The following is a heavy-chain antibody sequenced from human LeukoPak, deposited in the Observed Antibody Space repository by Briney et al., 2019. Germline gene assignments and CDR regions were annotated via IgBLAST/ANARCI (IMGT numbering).Heavy chain of an antibody. CDR2: INHGGST. J-gene: IGHJ4*02. D-gene: IGHD3-22*01. CDR1: GGSFSGYY. CDR3: ARGTYDSSGYYYVPPDY. Sequence: SETLSLTCAVYGGSFSGYYWSWIRQPPGKGLEWIGEINHGGSTNYNPSLKSRVTISVDTSKNQFSLKLSSVTAADTAVYYCARGTYDSSGYYYVPPDYWGQGTLVTVSS. V-gene: IGHV4-34*01.